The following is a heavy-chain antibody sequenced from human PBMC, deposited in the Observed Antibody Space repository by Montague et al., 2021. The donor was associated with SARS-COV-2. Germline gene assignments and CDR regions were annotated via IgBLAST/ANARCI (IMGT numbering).Heavy chain of an antibody. Sequence: SLRLSCAASGFTFSSYAMHWVRQAPGKGLGWVAVISYDGSNKYYXXSLKGRFTISRDNSKNTLYLQMNSLRAEDTAVYYCAREGRFADNVLLWFGELPVNNWFDPWGQGTLVTVSS. V-gene: IGHV3-30-3*01. D-gene: IGHD3-10*01. CDR1: GFTFSSYA. CDR3: AREGRFADNVLLWFGELPVNNWFDP. J-gene: IGHJ5*02. CDR2: ISYDGSNK.